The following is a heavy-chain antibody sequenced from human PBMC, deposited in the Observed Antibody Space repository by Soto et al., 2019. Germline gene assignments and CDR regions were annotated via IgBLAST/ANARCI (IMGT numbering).Heavy chain of an antibody. J-gene: IGHJ6*02. Sequence: GASVKVSCKASGYTFTSYYMHWVRQAPGQGLEWMGIINPSGGSTSYAQKFQGRVTMTRDTSTSTVYMELSSLRSEDTAAYYWARPRRVAPRTADYYYYGMDVWGQGTTVSV. CDR1: GYTFTSYY. D-gene: IGHD2-15*01. CDR3: ARPRRVAPRTADYYYYGMDV. V-gene: IGHV1-46*01. CDR2: INPSGGST.